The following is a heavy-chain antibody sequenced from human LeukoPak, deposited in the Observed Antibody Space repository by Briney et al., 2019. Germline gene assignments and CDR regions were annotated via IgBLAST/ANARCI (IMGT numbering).Heavy chain of an antibody. J-gene: IGHJ4*02. D-gene: IGHD3-22*01. CDR3: AKHYYDSSGYFYCFDY. Sequence: PGGSLRLFCAATGFAFSNSAMTWVRQGTGKGLECVSGISGIVSATYYADPVKGRFTISRDNSKNTLYLKMNSLRAEDTAVYYCAKHYYDSSGYFYCFDYWGQGALVTVSS. CDR2: ISGIVSAT. CDR1: GFAFSNSA. V-gene: IGHV3-23*01.